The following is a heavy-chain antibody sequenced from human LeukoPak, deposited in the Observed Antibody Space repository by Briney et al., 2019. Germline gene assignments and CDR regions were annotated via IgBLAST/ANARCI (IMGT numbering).Heavy chain of an antibody. Sequence: PSETLSLTCTVSGDSIDSSNYYWAWIRQPPGKGLEWIATIHYSGTTFYNMSVKSRVAISIDSSKNQFSLKLSSVTAADTAVYYCASKQWVYYYMDVWGKGTTVTVSS. J-gene: IGHJ6*03. CDR2: IHYSGTT. CDR3: ASKQWVYYYMDV. CDR1: GDSIDSSNYY. V-gene: IGHV4-39*01. D-gene: IGHD1-26*01.